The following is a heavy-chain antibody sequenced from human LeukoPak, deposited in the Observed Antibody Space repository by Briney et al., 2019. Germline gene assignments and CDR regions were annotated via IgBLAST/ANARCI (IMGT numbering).Heavy chain of an antibody. J-gene: IGHJ4*02. CDR3: AKDVHFDY. Sequence: GGSLRLSCTASGFTFSNYGMHWVRQAPGKGLEWVAIIWFDGSNKYYADSVKGRFTISRDNAKNSLYLQMNSLTDEDTAVYYFAKDVHFDYWGKGTLVTVSS. CDR2: IWFDGSNK. CDR1: GFTFSNYG. V-gene: IGHV3-33*06.